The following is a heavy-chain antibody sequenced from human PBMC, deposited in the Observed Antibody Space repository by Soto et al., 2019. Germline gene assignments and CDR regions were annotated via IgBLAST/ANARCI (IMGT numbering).Heavy chain of an antibody. CDR2: IYNGGIP. J-gene: IGHJ4*02. Sequence: ETLSLTCTVSGGSVSSQYWSWIRQPAGKGLELIGRIYNGGIPLIHPSLESRVTMSIDTSKNQFSLKATSLTAADTAVYYCARARKATYITGGFDSWGQGTLVTVSS. D-gene: IGHD3-3*01. CDR1: GGSVSSQY. V-gene: IGHV4-4*07. CDR3: ARARKATYITGGFDS.